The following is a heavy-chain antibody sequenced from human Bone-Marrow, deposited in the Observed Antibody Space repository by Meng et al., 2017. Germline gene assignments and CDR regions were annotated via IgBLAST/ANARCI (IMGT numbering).Heavy chain of an antibody. CDR2: ISYDGSNK. V-gene: IGHV3-30*04. CDR3: ARASSGSYYFDLDY. D-gene: IGHD1-26*01. J-gene: IGHJ4*02. Sequence: GGFLRLSCAASGFTFSSYAMHWVRQAPGKGLEWVAVISYDGSNKYYADSVKGRFTISRDNSKNTLYLQMNSLRAEDTAVYYCARASSGSYYFDLDYWGQGTLVTVSS. CDR1: GFTFSSYA.